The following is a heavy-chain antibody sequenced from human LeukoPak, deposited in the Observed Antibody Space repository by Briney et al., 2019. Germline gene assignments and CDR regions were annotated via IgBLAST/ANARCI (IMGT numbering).Heavy chain of an antibody. V-gene: IGHV3-74*01. CDR1: GFTFSSYW. CDR2: INSDGSST. CDR3: ARVHEGIAALYYYYGMDV. D-gene: IGHD6-13*01. J-gene: IGHJ6*02. Sequence: GGSLRLSCAASGFTFSSYWMHWVRHAPGKGLVWVSRINSDGSSTSYGDSVKGRFTISRDNAKNTLSLQMHSLRAEDPAVYYCARVHEGIAALYYYYGMDVWGQGTTVTVSS.